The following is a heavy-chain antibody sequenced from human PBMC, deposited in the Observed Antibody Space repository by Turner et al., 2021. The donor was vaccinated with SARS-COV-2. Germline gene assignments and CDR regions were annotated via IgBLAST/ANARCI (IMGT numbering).Heavy chain of an antibody. J-gene: IGHJ4*02. V-gene: IGHV3-21*01. CDR3: AREDYYDSSDSLDY. CDR2: ITGSSGYI. D-gene: IGHD3-22*01. CDR1: GFTFSRYS. Sequence: EVQLVEPGGGLAKPWGALRLSCASSGFTFSRYSMNWVRQEPGKGMEWVSSITGSSGYIYDGDTVKGRFTISRDNAKTTMYLQMNSLRDEDTAVYYCAREDYYDSSDSLDYWGQGTLVTVSS.